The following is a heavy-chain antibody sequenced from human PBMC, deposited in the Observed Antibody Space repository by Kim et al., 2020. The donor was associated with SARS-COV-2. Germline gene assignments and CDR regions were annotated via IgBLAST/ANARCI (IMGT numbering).Heavy chain of an antibody. Sequence: GTTNSNPSHKSRVTISVDKSKNPFSLKLSSVTAADTAVYYCARARLFDPWGQGTLVTVSS. CDR2: GTT. V-gene: IGHV4-4*02. CDR3: ARARLFDP. J-gene: IGHJ5*02. D-gene: IGHD6-25*01.